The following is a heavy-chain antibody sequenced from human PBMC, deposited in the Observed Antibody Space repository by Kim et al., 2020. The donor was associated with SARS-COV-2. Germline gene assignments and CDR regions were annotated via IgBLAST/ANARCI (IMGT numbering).Heavy chain of an antibody. CDR2: IYTSGST. D-gene: IGHD3-10*01. Sequence: SETLSLTCTVSGGSISSYYWSWIRQPAGKGLEWIGRIYTSGSTNYNPSLKSRVTMSVDTSKNQFSLKLSSVTAADTAVYYCARGHYGSGSTPPFFDYWGQGTLVTVSS. CDR1: GGSISSYY. J-gene: IGHJ4*02. CDR3: ARGHYGSGSTPPFFDY. V-gene: IGHV4-4*07.